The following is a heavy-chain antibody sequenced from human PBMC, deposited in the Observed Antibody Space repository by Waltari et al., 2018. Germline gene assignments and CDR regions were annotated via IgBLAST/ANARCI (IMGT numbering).Heavy chain of an antibody. J-gene: IGHJ4*02. D-gene: IGHD3-22*01. CDR2: ISGSSSTI. CDR1: GFPFSTYS. CDR3: ARDAYYSDSSGYHFDY. Sequence: EVQLVESGGGLVQPGQSLRLSCAASGFPFSTYSMNWVRQAPGNGLEWVSYISGSSSTIYYAGSVKGRFTISRDNAKNSLFLQMNSLRAEDTAVYYCARDAYYSDSSGYHFDYWGQGTLVTVSS. V-gene: IGHV3-48*04.